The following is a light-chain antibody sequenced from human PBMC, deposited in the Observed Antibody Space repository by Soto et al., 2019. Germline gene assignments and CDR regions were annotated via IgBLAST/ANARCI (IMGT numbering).Light chain of an antibody. CDR1: QSISSW. V-gene: IGKV1-5*03. J-gene: IGKJ1*01. CDR3: QQDISYWT. CDR2: KAP. Sequence: DIQMTQSPSTLSAYVGDRVTITCRASQSISSWLAWYQQKPGKAPQVLIYKAPSLESGVPSRFSGSGSGTEFTLTISSLQPDDVGNYYCQQDISYWTFGQGTKVEIK.